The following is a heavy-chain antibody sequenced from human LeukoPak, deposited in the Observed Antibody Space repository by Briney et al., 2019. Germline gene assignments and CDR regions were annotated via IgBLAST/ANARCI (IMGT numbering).Heavy chain of an antibody. D-gene: IGHD3-22*01. Sequence: PGGSLRLSCVASGFSFSDHWMNWFRQAPGKGLERVSVIYSGGSTYYADSVKGRFTISRDNSKNTLYLQMNSLRAEDTAVYYCARDSFVAYDSSVGYWGQGTLVTVSS. CDR3: ARDSFVAYDSSVGY. V-gene: IGHV3-66*01. CDR1: GFSFSDHW. CDR2: IYSGGST. J-gene: IGHJ4*02.